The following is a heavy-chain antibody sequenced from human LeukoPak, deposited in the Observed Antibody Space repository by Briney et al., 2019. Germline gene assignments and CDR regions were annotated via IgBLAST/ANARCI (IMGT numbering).Heavy chain of an antibody. D-gene: IGHD2-21*02. CDR3: ARGRSDYYFDY. CDR1: SGFLSSYY. CDR2: IYYSGST. Sequence: PSETLSLTCTVSSGFLSSYYWSWIPQPPGKGLEWIGYIYYSGSTSYNPSLKSRLTILVDTSKNQLSLKLSSVTAADTAVYYCARGRSDYYFDYWGQGTLVTVSS. V-gene: IGHV4-59*01. J-gene: IGHJ4*02.